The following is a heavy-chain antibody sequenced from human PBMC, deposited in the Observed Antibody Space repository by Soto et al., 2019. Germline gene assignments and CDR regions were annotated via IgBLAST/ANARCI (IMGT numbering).Heavy chain of an antibody. J-gene: IGHJ5*02. CDR1: GFTFRNYG. CDR3: VKKFDDRRTTFWFDR. CDR2: IRNTLDT. V-gene: IGHV3-23*01. Sequence: EVQLLESGGDVVQPGGCLRLSCAASGFTFRNYGMNWVRQAPGKGLEWVSSIRNTLDTYYADSVEGRFTISRDNSKNILYLQMNDLRAEDTAMYYCVKKFDDRRTTFWFDRWGQGTLVTVSS. D-gene: IGHD4-17*01.